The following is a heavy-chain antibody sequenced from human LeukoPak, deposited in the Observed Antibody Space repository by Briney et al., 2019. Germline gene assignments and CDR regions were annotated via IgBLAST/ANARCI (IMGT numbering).Heavy chain of an antibody. CDR2: ISYDGSNK. J-gene: IGHJ4*02. CDR1: GFTFSSHG. V-gene: IGHV3-30*18. D-gene: IGHD3-9*01. CDR3: AKALYYDILTGYSD. Sequence: PGGSLRLSCAASGFTFSSHGMSWVRQAPRKGLEWVAVISYDGSNKYYADSVKGRFTISRDNSKNTLYLQMNSLRAEDTAVYYCAKALYYDILTGYSDWGQGTLVTVSS.